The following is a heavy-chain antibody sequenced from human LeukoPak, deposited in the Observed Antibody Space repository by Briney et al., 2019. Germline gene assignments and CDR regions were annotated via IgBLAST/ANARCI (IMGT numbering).Heavy chain of an antibody. CDR3: VRGLSGVSSWYFDL. CDR1: GFTFSSYA. D-gene: IGHD7-27*01. V-gene: IGHV3-23*01. Sequence: GGSLRLSCAASGFTFSSYAMSWVRQAPGKGLEWVSAISGSGGSTYYADSVKGRFTISRDISKNTLYLQMNDLGAEDTALYYCVRGLSGVSSWYFDLWGRGTLVSVSS. CDR2: ISGSGGST. J-gene: IGHJ2*01.